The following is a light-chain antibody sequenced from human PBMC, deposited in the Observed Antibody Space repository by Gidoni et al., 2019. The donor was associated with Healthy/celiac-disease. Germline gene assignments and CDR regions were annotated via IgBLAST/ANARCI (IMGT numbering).Light chain of an antibody. CDR3: GPWDSSLTLRV. Sequence: QSVLTQPPSVSAAPGQQVTISCSGSSSNIGNNYVSWYQQLPGTAPKLLIYENNKRPSGIPDRFSGSKSGTSATLGITGLQTGDEAAYYCGPWDSSLTLRVFGGGTKLTVL. J-gene: IGLJ3*02. CDR1: SSNIGNNY. CDR2: ENN. V-gene: IGLV1-51*02.